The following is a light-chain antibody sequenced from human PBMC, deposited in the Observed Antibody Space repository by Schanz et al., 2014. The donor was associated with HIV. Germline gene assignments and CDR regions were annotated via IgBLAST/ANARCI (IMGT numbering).Light chain of an antibody. Sequence: EIVLTQSPGTLSLSPGERATLSCRASQSISRNYLAWFQQKPGQAPRLLIFGASIRTTGIPDRFSGSGSGTDFTLTISSLQSEDFAVYYCQQYNNWPPITFGQGTRLEIK. CDR3: QQYNNWPPIT. J-gene: IGKJ5*01. V-gene: IGKV3-20*01. CDR2: GAS. CDR1: QSISRNY.